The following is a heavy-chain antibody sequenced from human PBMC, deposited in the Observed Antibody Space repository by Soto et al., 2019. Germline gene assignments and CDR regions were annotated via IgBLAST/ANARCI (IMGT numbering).Heavy chain of an antibody. D-gene: IGHD2-2*01. CDR2: ISLYSDGT. V-gene: IGHV1-18*01. CDR3: ARVVPGAEAWFGP. CDR1: GYTLSNYG. Sequence: QVQLVQSGGEVKRPGASVKVSCKTSGYTLSNYGITWVRQAPGQPLEWLGWISLYSDGTNYAQKFQGRASMTTDTSTTTAYMELRSLRSNDTAVYYCARVVPGAEAWFGPWGQGTLVTVSS. J-gene: IGHJ5*02.